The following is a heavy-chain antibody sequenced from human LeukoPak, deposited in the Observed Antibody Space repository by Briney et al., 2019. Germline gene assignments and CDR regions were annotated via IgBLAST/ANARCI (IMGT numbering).Heavy chain of an antibody. CDR1: GFTFSSYA. D-gene: IGHD6-19*01. Sequence: GGSLRLSCAASGFTFSSYAMRWVRQAPGKGLEWVSIISSSGGSTYYADSVKGRFIISRDNSKNTLYLQMNSLRAEDTAVYYCAKGSRSIAVDNLCDYWGQGSLVTVSS. V-gene: IGHV3-23*01. CDR3: AKGSRSIAVDNLCDY. J-gene: IGHJ4*02. CDR2: ISSSGGST.